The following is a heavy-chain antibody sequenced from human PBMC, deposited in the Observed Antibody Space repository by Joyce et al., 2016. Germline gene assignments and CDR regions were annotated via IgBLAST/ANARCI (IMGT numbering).Heavy chain of an antibody. J-gene: IGHJ5*02. CDR3: AVGLEGVVVSDTA. D-gene: IGHD2-15*01. CDR2: IDPRASSA. V-gene: IGHV5-10-1*01. CDR1: GYNFDMYW. Sequence: EVQLVQSGAEVKKPGESLRVSCKGSGYNFDMYWISWVRQMPGKGLEWMGSIDPRASSANYDPTFQDHVTMSVDRSNNIAYIQWTSLKASDTAIYYCAVGLEGVVVSDTAWGQGTLVTVSA.